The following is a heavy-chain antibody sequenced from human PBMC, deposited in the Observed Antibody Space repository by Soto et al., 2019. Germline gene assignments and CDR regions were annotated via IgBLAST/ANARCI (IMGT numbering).Heavy chain of an antibody. CDR3: ARGITMVRRLIRDYFDF. Sequence: QVQLVESGGGVVQPGRSLRLSCAASGFTFSNYAMHWVRQAPGKGLEWVAVISYDGSNKYYADSVKGRFTISRDNSKNTLYLQMNSLRAEDTAVYYCARGITMVRRLIRDYFDFWGQGTLVTVSS. CDR1: GFTFSNYA. V-gene: IGHV3-30-3*01. D-gene: IGHD3-10*01. CDR2: ISYDGSNK. J-gene: IGHJ4*02.